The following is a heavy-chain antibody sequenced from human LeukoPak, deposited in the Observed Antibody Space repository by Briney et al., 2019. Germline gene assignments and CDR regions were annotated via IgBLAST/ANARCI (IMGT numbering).Heavy chain of an antibody. J-gene: IGHJ4*02. CDR3: VKDRYYYDSSGYFDY. CDR2: IRSNGGTP. V-gene: IGHV3-64D*06. D-gene: IGHD3-22*01. CDR1: GFTFSSYA. Sequence: PRGSLRLSCSASGFTFSSYAMHWVRQAPGRGLEYVSAIRSNGGTPYYADSVKGRFTTSTDNSKNTQYLQMSSLRAEDTAVYYCVKDRYYYDSSGYFDYWGQGALVTVCS.